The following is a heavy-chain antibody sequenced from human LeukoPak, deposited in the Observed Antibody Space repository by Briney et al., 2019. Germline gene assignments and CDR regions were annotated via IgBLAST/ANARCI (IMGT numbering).Heavy chain of an antibody. CDR3: ARGPAAVAGSQHYYYYMDV. V-gene: IGHV3-21*01. CDR2: ISSSSSYI. CDR1: GFTFSSYS. D-gene: IGHD6-19*01. J-gene: IGHJ6*03. Sequence: GGSLRLSCAASGFTFSSYSMNWVRQAPGKGLEWVSSISSSSSYIYYADSVKGRFTISRDNAKNSLYLQMNSLRAEDTAVYYCARGPAAVAGSQHYYYYMDVWGKGTTVTVSS.